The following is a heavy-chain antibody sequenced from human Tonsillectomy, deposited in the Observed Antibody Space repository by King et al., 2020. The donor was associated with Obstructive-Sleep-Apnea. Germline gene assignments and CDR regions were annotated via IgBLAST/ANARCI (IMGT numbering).Heavy chain of an antibody. V-gene: IGHV3-49*03. CDR3: TRADDFWSGYYKY. CDR1: VLTFGEYA. CDR2: IRSKACGGTT. J-gene: IGHJ4*02. D-gene: IGHD3-3*01. Sequence: VQLVESGGGLVQPGRYLRRSCTASVLTFGEYAMRLFRQAPGNGVEWVGFIRSKACGGTTEYAASVKGRFTISSDDSKSIAYLQMNSLKTEDTAVYYCTRADDFWSGYYKYWGQGTLVTVSS.